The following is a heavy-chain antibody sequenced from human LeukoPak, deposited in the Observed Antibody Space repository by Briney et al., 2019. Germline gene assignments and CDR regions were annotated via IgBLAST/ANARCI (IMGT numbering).Heavy chain of an antibody. CDR2: IYSDGRT. D-gene: IGHD5-18*01. CDR3: ARDEVGAGNTYVKFDY. Sequence: GGSLRLSCAASGLTVSSNYMSWVRQAPGKGLEWVSVIYSDGRTYYADSVQGRFTISRDNSKNTLYLQMNSLRAEETAVYYCARDEVGAGNTYVKFDYWGQGTLVTVSS. V-gene: IGHV3-66*01. CDR1: GLTVSSNY. J-gene: IGHJ4*02.